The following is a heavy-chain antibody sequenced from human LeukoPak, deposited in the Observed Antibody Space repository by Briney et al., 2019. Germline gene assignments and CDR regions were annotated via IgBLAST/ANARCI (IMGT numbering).Heavy chain of an antibody. D-gene: IGHD2-8*01. V-gene: IGHV3-33*01. J-gene: IGHJ4*02. CDR2: IWYDGGNK. Sequence: PGSSLRLSCAASGFIFNSYGMHWVRQAPGKGLEWVAIIWYDGGNKYYADSVKGRLTISRDNSKNTLYLQMNSLRAEDTAVYYCARLSDPNDYGDYWGQGTLVTVSS. CDR3: ARLSDPNDYGDY. CDR1: GFIFNSYG.